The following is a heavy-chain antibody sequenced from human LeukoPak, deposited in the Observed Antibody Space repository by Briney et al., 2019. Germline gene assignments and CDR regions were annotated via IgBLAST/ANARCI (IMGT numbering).Heavy chain of an antibody. CDR1: GYTISSGYY. CDR3: AREGSSTSTTYDY. V-gene: IGHV4-38-2*01. CDR2: IYHSGST. Sequence: PSETLSLTCAASGYTISSGYYWGWLRQPPGKVLGLIGIIYHSGSTYYNPSLKSRVTISVDTSKNQFSLKLSSVTAADTAVYYCAREGSSTSTTYDYWGQGTLVTVSS. D-gene: IGHD2-2*01. J-gene: IGHJ4*02.